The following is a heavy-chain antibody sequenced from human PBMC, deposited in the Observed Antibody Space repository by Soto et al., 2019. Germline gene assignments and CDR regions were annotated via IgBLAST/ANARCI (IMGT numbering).Heavy chain of an antibody. CDR2: ISYDGSNK. D-gene: IGHD3-10*01. J-gene: IGHJ3*02. CDR1: GFTFSSYG. Sequence: PGGSLRLSCAASGFTFSSYGMHWVHQAPGKGLEWVAVISYDGSNKYYADSVKGRFTISRDNSKNTLYLQMNSLRAEDTAVYYCAKLWVNYYGSGSYYDAFDIWGQGTMVTVSS. CDR3: AKLWVNYYGSGSYYDAFDI. V-gene: IGHV3-30*18.